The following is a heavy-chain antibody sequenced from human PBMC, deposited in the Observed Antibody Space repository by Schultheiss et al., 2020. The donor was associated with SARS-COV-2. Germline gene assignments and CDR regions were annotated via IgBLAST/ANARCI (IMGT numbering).Heavy chain of an antibody. CDR2: INHSGST. D-gene: IGHD3-9*01. CDR3: ARGGNYDILTGRSFDY. Sequence: SETLSLTCAVYGGSFSGYYWSWIRQPPGKGLEWIGEINHSGSTNYNPSLKSRVTISVDTSKNQFSLKLSSVTAADTAVYYCARGGNYDILTGRSFDYWGQGTLVTVSS. CDR1: GGSFSGYY. J-gene: IGHJ4*02. V-gene: IGHV4-34*01.